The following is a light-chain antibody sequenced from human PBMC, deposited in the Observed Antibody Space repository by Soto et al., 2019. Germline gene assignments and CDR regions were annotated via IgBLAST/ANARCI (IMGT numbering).Light chain of an antibody. Sequence: EIVMTQSPATLSVSLGDRATLSCRASQSVSNXXAWYQQKPGQAPRLLIYGASTRATGIPARFSGSGSETDFXLTISXLXSXDXAXXXXXXXXSXXPSYXXGQGTKLEIK. V-gene: IGKV3-15*01. CDR2: GAS. CDR3: XXXXSXXPSYX. J-gene: IGKJ2*01. CDR1: QSVSNX.